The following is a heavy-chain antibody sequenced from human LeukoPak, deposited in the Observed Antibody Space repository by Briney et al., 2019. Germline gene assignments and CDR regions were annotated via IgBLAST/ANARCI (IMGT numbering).Heavy chain of an antibody. Sequence: GGSLRLSCAAPGFTFSNSDMHWVRQGPGKGLEWVAFTRYDGSNIQYADSVKGRFTISRDNSKNTLFLQMSSLRREDTAVYYCAKPSDDILSGYLYYYYMDVWGKGTTVTVSS. D-gene: IGHD3-9*01. CDR3: AKPSDDILSGYLYYYYMDV. CDR1: GFTFSNSD. J-gene: IGHJ6*03. V-gene: IGHV3-30*02. CDR2: TRYDGSNI.